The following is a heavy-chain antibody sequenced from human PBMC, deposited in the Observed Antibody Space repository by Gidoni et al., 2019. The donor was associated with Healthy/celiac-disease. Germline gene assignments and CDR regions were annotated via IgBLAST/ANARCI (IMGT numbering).Heavy chain of an antibody. Sequence: QVQLQESGPGRAKPSQTLSITCTVSGASLSSGGYYWSWIRQHPGKGLALIGYIYYSGSTYYTPSLKSRVTISVDTSKNQFSLKLSSVTAADTAVYYCARLYYDFWSGCIDYWGQGTLVTVSS. V-gene: IGHV4-31*03. CDR1: GASLSSGGYY. D-gene: IGHD3-3*01. CDR2: IYYSGST. CDR3: ARLYYDFWSGCIDY. J-gene: IGHJ4*02.